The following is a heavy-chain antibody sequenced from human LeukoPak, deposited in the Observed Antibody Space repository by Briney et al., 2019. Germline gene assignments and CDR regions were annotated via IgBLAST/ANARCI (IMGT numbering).Heavy chain of an antibody. CDR1: RYTFTGYY. D-gene: IGHD6-13*01. CDR3: ARGGQQLVLCLDY. CDR2: INPNSGGT. V-gene: IGHV1-2*02. Sequence: ASVKVSCKPSRYTFTGYYMHWGRQSPGQGLGGWGWINPNSGGTNYAQKFQGRVTMTRDTSISTAYMELSRLRYDHTAVYYCARGGQQLVLCLDYWGQGTLLTVSS. J-gene: IGHJ4*02.